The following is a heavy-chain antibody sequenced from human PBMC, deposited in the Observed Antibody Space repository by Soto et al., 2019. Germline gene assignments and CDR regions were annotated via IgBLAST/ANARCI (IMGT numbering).Heavy chain of an antibody. Sequence: QLQLQESGPGLVKPSETLSLACTVSGASISSGHYYWGWIRQPPGKGLEWIGSIYYSESTYYNTSLGSRVTISVDTSKNQFSLKLSSVSAADTAMYYCARQEAYCSSTNCYPDNWFDPWGQGTLVPVSS. CDR1: GASISSGHYY. J-gene: IGHJ5*02. V-gene: IGHV4-39*01. CDR3: ARQEAYCSSTNCYPDNWFDP. D-gene: IGHD2-2*01. CDR2: IYYSEST.